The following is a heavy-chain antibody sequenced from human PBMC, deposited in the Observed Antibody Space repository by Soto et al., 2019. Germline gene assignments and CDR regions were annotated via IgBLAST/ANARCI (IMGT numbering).Heavy chain of an antibody. CDR1: GYTLTELS. CDR3: ATVGGIVVVPGALGAFDI. Sequence: ASVKVSCKVSGYTLTELSMHWVRQAPGKGLEWMGGFDPEDGETIYAQKFQGRVTMTEDTSTDTAYMELSSPRSEDTAVYYCATVGGIVVVPGALGAFDIWGQGTMVTVSS. J-gene: IGHJ3*02. CDR2: FDPEDGET. V-gene: IGHV1-24*01. D-gene: IGHD2-2*01.